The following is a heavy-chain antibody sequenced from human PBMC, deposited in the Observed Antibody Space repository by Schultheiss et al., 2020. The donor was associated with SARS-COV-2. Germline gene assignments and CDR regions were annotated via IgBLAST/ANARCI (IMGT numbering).Heavy chain of an antibody. V-gene: IGHV4-4*02. J-gene: IGHJ5*02. CDR1: GGSISSSNW. CDR3: ARGWGSSGWFDP. CDR2: IYTSGST. Sequence: SETLSLTCAVSGGSISSSNWWSWVRQPPGKGLEWIGSIYTSGSTNYNPSLKSRVTLSVDTSKNQFSLKLSSVTAADTAVYYCARGWGSSGWFDPWGQGTLVTVSS. D-gene: IGHD3-16*01.